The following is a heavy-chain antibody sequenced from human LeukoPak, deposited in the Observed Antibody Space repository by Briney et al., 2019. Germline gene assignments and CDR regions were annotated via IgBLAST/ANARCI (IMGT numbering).Heavy chain of an antibody. CDR2: IKQDGSEK. J-gene: IGHJ4*02. CDR3: ARRPSGSYSDY. CDR1: GFTFNRFW. D-gene: IGHD1-26*01. Sequence: GGSLRLSCAASGFTFNRFWMSWVRQAQGKGLEWVANIKQDGSEKYYVDSVKGRFTISRDNSKNALYLQMNSLTVEDTAVYYCARRPSGSYSDYWGQGTLVPVSS. V-gene: IGHV3-7*05.